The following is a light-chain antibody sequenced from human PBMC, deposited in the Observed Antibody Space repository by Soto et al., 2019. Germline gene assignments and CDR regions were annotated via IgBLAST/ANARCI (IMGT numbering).Light chain of an antibody. CDR1: SGHSSYG. V-gene: IGLV4-69*01. Sequence: QPVLTQSPSASASLGASVKLTCTLSSGHSSYGIAWHQQQPGKGPRFLMRLNSDGSHTKGDGIPDRFSGSSSGAERYLTISSLQSEDEADYYCQTWGEVFGGGTKLTVL. J-gene: IGLJ3*02. CDR2: LNSDGSH. CDR3: QTWGEV.